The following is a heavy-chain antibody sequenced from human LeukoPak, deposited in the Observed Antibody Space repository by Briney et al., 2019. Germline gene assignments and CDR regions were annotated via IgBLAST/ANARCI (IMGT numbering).Heavy chain of an antibody. CDR3: CTMITYYDSNDY. D-gene: IGHD3-22*01. Sequence: SETLSLTCTVSGGSISSSSYYWGWIRQPPGKGLEWIGSIYYSGSTYYNPSLKSRVTISVDTSKNQFSLKLSSVTAADTAVYYRCTMITYYDSNDYWGQGTLVTVSS. CDR2: IYYSGST. J-gene: IGHJ4*02. CDR1: GGSISSSSYY. V-gene: IGHV4-39*01.